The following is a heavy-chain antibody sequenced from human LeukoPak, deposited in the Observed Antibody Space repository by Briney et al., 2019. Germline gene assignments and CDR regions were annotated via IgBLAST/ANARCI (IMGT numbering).Heavy chain of an antibody. J-gene: IGHJ3*02. CDR3: ARDLEGMIVVGPDAFDI. D-gene: IGHD3-22*01. CDR2: ISSSGSTI. CDR1: GFTFSSYA. Sequence: TGGSLRLSCAASGFTFSSYAMHWVRQAPGKGLEWVSYISSSGSTIYYADSVKGRFTISRDNAKNSLYLQMNSLRAEDTAVYYCARDLEGMIVVGPDAFDIWGQGTMVTVSS. V-gene: IGHV3-48*03.